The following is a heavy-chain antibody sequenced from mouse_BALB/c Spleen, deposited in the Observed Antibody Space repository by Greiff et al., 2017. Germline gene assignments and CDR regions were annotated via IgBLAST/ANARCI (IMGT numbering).Heavy chain of an antibody. Sequence: EVQLQESGPSLVKPSQTLSLTCSVTGYSITSGYWNWIRKYPGNKLEYMVYISYSGSTYYNPSLKSRISITRDTSKNQYYLQLNSVTTEDTATYYSARCNTDTTWFAYWGQGTLVTVSA. CDR1: GYSITSGY. CDR3: ARCNTDTTWFAY. CDR2: ISYSGST. V-gene: IGHV3-8*02. J-gene: IGHJ3*01. D-gene: IGHD1-2*01.